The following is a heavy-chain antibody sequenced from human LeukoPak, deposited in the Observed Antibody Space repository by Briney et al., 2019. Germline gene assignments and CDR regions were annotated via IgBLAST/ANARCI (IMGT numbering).Heavy chain of an antibody. Sequence: SVPLSCPASGFTFRQNWLHWLRQAPARGLVWVSRTNIDGSTSTYADSVQGRFSISRDNAKNTLYLQMNSLRAEDTAVYYCAHTIDYWGQGTLVTVSS. D-gene: IGHD1-1*01. V-gene: IGHV3-74*01. CDR2: TNIDGSTS. CDR3: AHTIDY. J-gene: IGHJ4*02. CDR1: GFTFRQNW.